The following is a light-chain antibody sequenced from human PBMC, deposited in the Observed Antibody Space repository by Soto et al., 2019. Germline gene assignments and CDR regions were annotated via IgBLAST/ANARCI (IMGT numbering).Light chain of an antibody. CDR3: THGLQTTYT. V-gene: IGKV2-28*01. CDR2: LRP. J-gene: IGKJ2*01. CDR1: QSLVHSNGMIF. Sequence: DIVLPPLPLSLPVTPGEPAPISCRSSQSLVHSNGMIFFAWYLQNPGQSPQPLIYLRPNRASGVTDMISCKLSGTDFTLKISRVDGDDVGDYYCTHGLQTTYTFGQGTKVDI.